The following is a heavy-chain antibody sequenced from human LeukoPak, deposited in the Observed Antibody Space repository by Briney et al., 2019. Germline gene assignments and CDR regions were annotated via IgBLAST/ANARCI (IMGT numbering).Heavy chain of an antibody. D-gene: IGHD4-17*01. J-gene: IGHJ4*02. V-gene: IGHV4-39*02. Sequence: PSETLSLTCSVSGGSISSSSYYWGWIRQPPGKGLEWIGNIYYSGSTYYNPSLKSRVTISVDMSKNQFSLKLSSVTAADTAVYYCAREREGPYGYLDYWDQGTLVIVSS. CDR2: IYYSGST. CDR1: GGSISSSSYY. CDR3: AREREGPYGYLDY.